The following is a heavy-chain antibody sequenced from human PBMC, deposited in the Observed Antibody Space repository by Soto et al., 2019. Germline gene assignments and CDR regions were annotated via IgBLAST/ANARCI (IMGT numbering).Heavy chain of an antibody. J-gene: IGHJ3*02. V-gene: IGHV3-30*18. CDR2: ISYDGSNK. CDR1: GFTFSSNG. CDR3: AKDFYSSSGYGAFDI. Sequence: QVQLVESGGGVGQPGRSLRLSCAASGFTFSSNGMHWVRQAPGKGLEWVAVISYDGSNKYYADSVKGRFTISRDKSKNTVYLQMNSLRAEDTAVYYCAKDFYSSSGYGAFDIWGQGTMVTVSS. D-gene: IGHD6-13*01.